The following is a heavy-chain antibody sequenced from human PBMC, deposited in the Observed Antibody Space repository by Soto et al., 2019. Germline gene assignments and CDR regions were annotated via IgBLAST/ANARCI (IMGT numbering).Heavy chain of an antibody. V-gene: IGHV3-15*01. J-gene: IGHJ4*02. CDR3: TTDYYDFWSGYYYFDY. CDR2: IKSKTDGGTT. CDR1: GFTFSNAW. Sequence: GGSLRLSCSASGFTFSNAWMSWVRQAPGKGLEWVGRIKSKTDGGTTDYAAPVKGRFTISRDDSKNTLYLQMNSLKTEDTAVYYCTTDYYDFWSGYYYFDYWGQGTLVTVSS. D-gene: IGHD3-3*01.